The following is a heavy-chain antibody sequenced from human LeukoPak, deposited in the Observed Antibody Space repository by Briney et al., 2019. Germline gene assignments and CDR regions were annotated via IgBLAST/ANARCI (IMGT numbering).Heavy chain of an antibody. J-gene: IGHJ4*02. CDR2: INPSSGST. V-gene: IGHV1-46*01. D-gene: IGHD1-26*01. Sequence: ASVKVSCKASGYSFTRFYMHWVRQAPGQGPEWMGIINPSSGSTTYAQKFQGRVTMTRDTSTSTVYMELSSLRSEDTALYYCARVGATLYDYFDYWGQGTLVTVSS. CDR3: ARVGATLYDYFDY. CDR1: GYSFTRFY.